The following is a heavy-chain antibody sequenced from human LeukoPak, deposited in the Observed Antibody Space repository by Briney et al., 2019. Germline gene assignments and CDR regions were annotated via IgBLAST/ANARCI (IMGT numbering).Heavy chain of an antibody. Sequence: GGSLRLSCAASGFTFSSYSMNWVRQAPGKGLEWVSSISSSSNYIYYADSVRGRFTISRDDAKNSLYLQMNSLRAEDTAVYYCAKDLGRFGVGVSLDFWGLGTLVTVAS. V-gene: IGHV3-21*01. CDR2: ISSSSNYI. CDR3: AKDLGRFGVGVSLDF. J-gene: IGHJ4*02. CDR1: GFTFSSYS. D-gene: IGHD3-3*01.